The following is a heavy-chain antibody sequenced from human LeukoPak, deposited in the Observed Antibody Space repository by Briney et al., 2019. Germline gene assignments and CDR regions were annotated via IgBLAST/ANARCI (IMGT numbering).Heavy chain of an antibody. CDR3: AGIRYYDIWSGYYYYFDY. V-gene: IGHV4-34*01. D-gene: IGHD3-3*01. J-gene: IGHJ4*02. CDR2: INHSGST. CDR1: GGSFSGYY. Sequence: SETLSLTCAVYGGSFSGYYWSWIRQPPGKGLEWIGEINHSGSTNYNPSLKSRVTISVDTSKNQFSLKLSSVTAADTAVYYCAGIRYYDIWSGYYYYFDYWGQGTLVTVSS.